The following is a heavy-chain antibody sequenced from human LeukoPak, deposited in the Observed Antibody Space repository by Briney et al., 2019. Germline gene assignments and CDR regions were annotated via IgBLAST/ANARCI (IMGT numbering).Heavy chain of an antibody. J-gene: IGHJ4*02. Sequence: PGGSLRLSCAASGFTVSSNYMSWVRQAPGKGLEWVSIIYSGGSTYYAESVKGRSTISRDNSKNTLYLQMNSLRAEDTAVYYCARAPTYYYDSSDYYYFDYWGRGTLVTVSS. CDR3: ARAPTYYYDSSDYYYFDY. V-gene: IGHV3-53*01. D-gene: IGHD3-22*01. CDR1: GFTVSSNY. CDR2: IYSGGST.